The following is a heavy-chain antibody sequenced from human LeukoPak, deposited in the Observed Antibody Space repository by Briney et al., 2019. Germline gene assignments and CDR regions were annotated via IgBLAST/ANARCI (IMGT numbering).Heavy chain of an antibody. J-gene: IGHJ4*02. CDR2: INSDGSST. CDR3: ARARITGDSPYFDY. V-gene: IGHV3-74*01. D-gene: IGHD1-14*01. CDR1: GFTFSSYW. Sequence: GGSLRLSCAASGFTFSSYWMHWVRQAPGKGLVRVSRINSDGSSTSYADSVKGRFTISRDNAKNTLYLQMNSLRAEDTAVYYCARARITGDSPYFDYWGQGTLVTVSS.